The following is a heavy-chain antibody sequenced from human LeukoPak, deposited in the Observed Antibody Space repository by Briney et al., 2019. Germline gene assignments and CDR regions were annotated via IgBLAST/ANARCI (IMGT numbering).Heavy chain of an antibody. V-gene: IGHV1-46*01. CDR1: GYTFTSYY. CDR2: INPSGGST. J-gene: IGHJ4*02. CDR3: AKNRRVVVAANGDY. Sequence: ASVKVSCKASGYTFTSYYMHWVRQAPGQGLEWMGIINPSGGSTSYAQKFQGRVTMTRDMSTSTVYMELNSLRAEDTAVYYCAKNRRVVVAANGDYWGQGTLVTVSS. D-gene: IGHD2-15*01.